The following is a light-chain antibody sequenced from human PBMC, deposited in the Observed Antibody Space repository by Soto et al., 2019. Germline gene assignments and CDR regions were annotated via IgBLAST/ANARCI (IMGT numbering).Light chain of an antibody. J-gene: IGLJ2*01. Sequence: HSALTQPASVSGSPGQSITISCTGTSSDVGAHNFVSWYQQHPGKAPKLIFYEISNRPPGLSDRFSGSKSGTTASLTISGLQAEDEADYFCSSYTTNKTLLFGGGTKVTVL. V-gene: IGLV2-14*01. CDR3: SSYTTNKTLL. CDR2: EIS. CDR1: SSDVGAHNF.